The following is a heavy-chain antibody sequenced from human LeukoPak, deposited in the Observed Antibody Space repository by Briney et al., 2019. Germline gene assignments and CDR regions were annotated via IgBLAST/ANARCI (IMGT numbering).Heavy chain of an antibody. CDR3: ARVPCFWSGSECWFDP. Sequence: ASVKVACKASGYTFTSYDINWVRQATGQGLEWMGWMNPNSGNTGYAQKFQGRVTMTRNTSISTAYMELSSLRSEDTAVYYCARVPCFWSGSECWFDPWGQGTLVTVSS. D-gene: IGHD3-3*01. CDR1: GYTFTSYD. V-gene: IGHV1-8*01. J-gene: IGHJ5*02. CDR2: MNPNSGNT.